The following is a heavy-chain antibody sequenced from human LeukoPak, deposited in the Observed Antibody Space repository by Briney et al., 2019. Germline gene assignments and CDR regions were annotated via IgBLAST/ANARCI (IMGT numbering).Heavy chain of an antibody. Sequence: GASVEVSCKASGYTFTSYGISWVRQAPGQGLEWMGWISAYNGNTNYAQKLQGRVTMTTDTSTSTAYMELRSLRSDDTAVYYCAREGRDPMVRGVPYYYYGMDVWGQGTTVTVSS. J-gene: IGHJ6*02. CDR1: GYTFTSYG. CDR2: ISAYNGNT. CDR3: AREGRDPMVRGVPYYYYGMDV. D-gene: IGHD3-10*01. V-gene: IGHV1-18*01.